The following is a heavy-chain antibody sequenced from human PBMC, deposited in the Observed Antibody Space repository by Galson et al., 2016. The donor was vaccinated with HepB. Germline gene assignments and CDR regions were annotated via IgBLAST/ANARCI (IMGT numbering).Heavy chain of an antibody. J-gene: IGHJ4*02. Sequence: SLRLSCAASEFSFSNYNMNWVRQAPGKGLEWVSSISMGSLYTYYADSVQGRFTISRDNAKNSLYLQMNSVRAEDTAVYYCARERSRPCLSFYVGISDFWGQGVLVTVSS. CDR1: EFSFSNYN. V-gene: IGHV3-21*06. D-gene: IGHD2/OR15-2a*01. CDR2: ISMGSLYT. CDR3: ARERSRPCLSFYVGISDF.